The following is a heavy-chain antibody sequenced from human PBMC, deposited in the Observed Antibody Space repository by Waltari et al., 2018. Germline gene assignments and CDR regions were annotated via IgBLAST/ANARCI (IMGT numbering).Heavy chain of an antibody. J-gene: IGHJ4*02. Sequence: EVQLVESGGGLVQPGGSLRLSCAASGITLINFWMSWARQAPGNGMGGGAYMNQEGSGEYDVDSWKGRFTISRDNAKNSLYLQMNSLRAEDTAVYYCQRGDYWGQGTLVTVSS. CDR2: MNQEGSGE. V-gene: IGHV3-7*04. CDR1: GITLINFW. CDR3: QRGDY.